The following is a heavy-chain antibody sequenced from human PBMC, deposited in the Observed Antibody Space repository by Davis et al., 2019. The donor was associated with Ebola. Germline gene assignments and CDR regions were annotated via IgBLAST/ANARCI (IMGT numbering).Heavy chain of an antibody. D-gene: IGHD2-15*01. V-gene: IGHV1-69*04. Sequence: AASVKVSCKASGGTFSSYAISWVRQAPGQGLEWMGRIIPILGIANYAQKFQGRVTITADKSTSTAYMELSSLRSEDTAVYYCATYLGYCSGGSCYHAFDIWGQGTMVTVSS. J-gene: IGHJ3*02. CDR1: GGTFSSYA. CDR3: ATYLGYCSGGSCYHAFDI. CDR2: IIPILGIA.